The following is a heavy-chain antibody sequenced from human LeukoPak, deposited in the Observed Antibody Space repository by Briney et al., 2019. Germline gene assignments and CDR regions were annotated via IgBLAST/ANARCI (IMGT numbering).Heavy chain of an antibody. Sequence: SETLSLTCTVSDGSISYYYRSWIRQPAGKGLEWIGRIYVGGSTNYSPSLKSRVSMSLDKSKNQLSLKLISVSAADTAVYCCARWHMNSQDVWGRGTAVTVS. D-gene: IGHD4-23*01. CDR1: DGSISYYY. J-gene: IGHJ6*02. CDR3: ARWHMNSQDV. CDR2: IYVGGST. V-gene: IGHV4-4*07.